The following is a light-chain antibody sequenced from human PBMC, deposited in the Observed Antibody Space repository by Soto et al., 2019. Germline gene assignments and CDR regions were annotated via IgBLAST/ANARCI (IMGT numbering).Light chain of an antibody. J-gene: IGKJ4*01. CDR1: QSISSW. V-gene: IGKV1-5*03. CDR2: KAS. Sequence: DIQMTQSPSTLSASVGARVTITCRASQSISSWLAWYQQKPGKAPKLLIYKASGLESGVPSRFSGSGSGTEFTLSISSLQPDDFASYYCQQYNNYPLTFGGGTKVDIK. CDR3: QQYNNYPLT.